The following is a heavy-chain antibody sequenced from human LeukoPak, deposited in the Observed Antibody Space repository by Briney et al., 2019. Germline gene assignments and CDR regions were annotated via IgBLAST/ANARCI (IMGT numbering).Heavy chain of an antibody. D-gene: IGHD2-2*01. CDR2: INPDNGGT. Sequence: GASVKVSCRASGYTFTDYYIHWVRQAPGQGLEWMGWINPDNGGTNYAQKFQGRVTMTRDTSIRTVYMDLSRLRSDDTAVFYCTRGARVGNWFDPWGQGTQVTVS. J-gene: IGHJ5*02. CDR3: TRGARVGNWFDP. CDR1: GYTFTDYY. V-gene: IGHV1-2*02.